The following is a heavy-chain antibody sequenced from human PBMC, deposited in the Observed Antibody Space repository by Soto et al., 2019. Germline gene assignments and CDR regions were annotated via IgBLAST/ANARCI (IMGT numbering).Heavy chain of an antibody. CDR2: IYYSGST. D-gene: IGHD3-16*01. CDR3: TRHPHGAYFWVDY. CDR1: GGSISSSSYY. V-gene: IGHV4-39*01. Sequence: QLQLQESGPGLVKPSETLSLTCTVSGGSISSSSYYWGWIRQPPGKGLEWIGSIYYSGSTYYNPSPKSRVTIYVETSKNLFSLKMSSVPAADTAVSYCTRHPHGAYFWVDYWGQGTLFTVSS. J-gene: IGHJ4*02.